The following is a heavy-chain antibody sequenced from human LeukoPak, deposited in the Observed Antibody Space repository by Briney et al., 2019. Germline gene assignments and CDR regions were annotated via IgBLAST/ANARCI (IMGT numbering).Heavy chain of an antibody. CDR2: IIPILGIA. J-gene: IGHJ3*02. CDR3: ATTTGGYDAGPFERDAFDI. D-gene: IGHD5-12*01. V-gene: IGHV1-69*04. Sequence: SVKVSCKASGGTFSSYAISWVRQAPGQGLEWMGRIIPILGIANYAQRFQGRVTITADKSTSTAYMELSSLRSEDTAVYYCATTTGGYDAGPFERDAFDIWGQGTMATVFS. CDR1: GGTFSSYA.